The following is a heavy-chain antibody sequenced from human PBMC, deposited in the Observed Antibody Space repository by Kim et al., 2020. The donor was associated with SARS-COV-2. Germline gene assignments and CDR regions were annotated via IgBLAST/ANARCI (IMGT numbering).Heavy chain of an antibody. CDR3: TTSQDYYGSGTDFDY. Sequence: AAPVKGKFTISRDDSKNTMYLQMNSLKTEDTVVYYCTTSQDYYGSGTDFDYWGQGTLVTVSS. J-gene: IGHJ4*02. D-gene: IGHD3-10*01. V-gene: IGHV3-15*01.